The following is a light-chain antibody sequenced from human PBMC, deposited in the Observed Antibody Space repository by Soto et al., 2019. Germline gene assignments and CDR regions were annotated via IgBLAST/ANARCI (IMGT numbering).Light chain of an antibody. CDR3: PQSSRSPIT. J-gene: IGKJ5*01. Sequence: IGVTQSPAPLSLAAGERATVACRTSQSVRILLEWYQQKPGQAPRLLMYAASSRATGIPERFSGSGSGTDFTLTISRLEAEDFALYYCPQSSRSPITCGQGTRLEIK. CDR1: QSVRIL. V-gene: IGKV3-20*01. CDR2: AAS.